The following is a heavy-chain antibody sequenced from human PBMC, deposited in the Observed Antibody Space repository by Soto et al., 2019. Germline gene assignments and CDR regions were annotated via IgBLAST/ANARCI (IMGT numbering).Heavy chain of an antibody. Sequence: PSETLSLTCTVSGGSISSFYWSWIRQPAGKGLEWIGRIYSGGSNNYNPSLKSRVTMSVDTSKNQFSLRLSSVTAADTAVYYCARGASYYYDSSGYYYPFDYWGQGTLVTVSS. V-gene: IGHV4-4*07. J-gene: IGHJ4*02. CDR2: IYSGGSN. CDR1: GGSISSFY. CDR3: ARGASYYYDSSGYYYPFDY. D-gene: IGHD3-22*01.